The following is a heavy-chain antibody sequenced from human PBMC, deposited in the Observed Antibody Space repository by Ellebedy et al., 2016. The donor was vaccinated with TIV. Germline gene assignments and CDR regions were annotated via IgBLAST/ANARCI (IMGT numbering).Heavy chain of an antibody. J-gene: IGHJ6*02. V-gene: IGHV5-51*01. CDR2: ISPGDSDT. CDR1: GYSFISYW. Sequence: GESLKISCKGSGYSFISYWIGWVRQMPEKGLEWMGIISPGDSDTRYSPSFQGKVTISADKSISTAYLQWCRLKASDTALYYCVRGRFWSYSYPFYFYYGMDVWGQGTTVTVSS. CDR3: VRGRFWSYSYPFYFYYGMDV. D-gene: IGHD3-16*01.